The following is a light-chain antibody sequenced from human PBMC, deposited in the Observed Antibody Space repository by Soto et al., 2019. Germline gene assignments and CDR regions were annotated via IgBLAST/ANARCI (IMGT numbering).Light chain of an antibody. Sequence: QLVLTQSPSASASLGASVKLTCTLSSGHSSNVIAWHQQQPEKGPRFLMKVNSDGSHTKGDGIPDRFSGSSSGAERYLTISSLQSEDEADYYCQTWATGIHVFGTGTKLTVL. CDR2: VNSDGSH. CDR1: SGHSSNV. V-gene: IGLV4-69*01. J-gene: IGLJ1*01. CDR3: QTWATGIHV.